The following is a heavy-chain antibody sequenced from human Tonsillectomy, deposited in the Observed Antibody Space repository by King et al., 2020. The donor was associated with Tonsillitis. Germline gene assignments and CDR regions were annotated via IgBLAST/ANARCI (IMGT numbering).Heavy chain of an antibody. CDR3: ARALRIHSESDY. CDR2: SNPNSGGS. CDR1: VYTFTGYY. V-gene: IGHV1-2*02. J-gene: IGHJ4*02. D-gene: IGHD3-10*01. Sequence: VQLVESGAEVKKPGASVKVSCKASVYTFTGYYMHWVRQAPGQGLEWMGWSNPNSGGSNYAQKFQGRVTMTRDTSTSTAYMELSRLRSDDTAVYYCARALRIHSESDYWGQGTLVTVSS.